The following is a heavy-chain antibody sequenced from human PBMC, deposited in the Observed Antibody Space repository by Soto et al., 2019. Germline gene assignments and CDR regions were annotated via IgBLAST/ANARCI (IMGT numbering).Heavy chain of an antibody. Sequence: GESLKTSCKGSGYSFTSYWISWVRQMPGKGLEWMGRIDPSDSYTNYSPSFQGHVTISADKSISTAYLQWSSLKASDTAMYYCARPGYDSTGFGYYYYGMDVWGQGTTVTVSS. V-gene: IGHV5-10-1*01. J-gene: IGHJ6*02. D-gene: IGHD3-22*01. CDR3: ARPGYDSTGFGYYYYGMDV. CDR2: IDPSDSYT. CDR1: GYSFTSYW.